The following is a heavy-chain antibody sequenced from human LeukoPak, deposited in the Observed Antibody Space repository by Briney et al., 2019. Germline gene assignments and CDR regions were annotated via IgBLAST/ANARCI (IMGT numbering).Heavy chain of an antibody. D-gene: IGHD6-19*01. J-gene: IGHJ4*02. Sequence: PGVSLRLSCAVSGFSFSSNCMSWVRQAPGKGLEWVAKIKEDGNEIYYVDSVKGRFTISRDNTKNSLFLQMNSLRAEDTAVYYSATGGAVAGRFAYWGQGTLVTVSS. CDR3: ATGGAVAGRFAY. CDR1: GFSFSSNC. V-gene: IGHV3-7*01. CDR2: IKEDGNEI.